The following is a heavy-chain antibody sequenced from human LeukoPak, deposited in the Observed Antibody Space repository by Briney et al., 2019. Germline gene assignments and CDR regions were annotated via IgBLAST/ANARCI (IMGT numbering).Heavy chain of an antibody. CDR2: INHSGST. CDR1: GGSFSGYY. J-gene: IGHJ4*02. D-gene: IGHD4-17*01. Sequence: SETLSLTCAVYGGSFSGYYWSWIRQPPGKGLEWIGEINHSGSTNYNPSLKSRVTISVDTSKNQFSLKLSSVTAAGTAVYYCARGGDYGDYRYGVDYWGQGTLVTVSS. CDR3: ARGGDYGDYRYGVDY. V-gene: IGHV4-34*01.